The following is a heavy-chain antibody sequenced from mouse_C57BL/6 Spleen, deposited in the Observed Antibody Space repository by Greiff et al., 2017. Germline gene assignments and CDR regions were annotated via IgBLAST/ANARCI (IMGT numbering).Heavy chain of an antibody. V-gene: IGHV1-64*01. Sequence: VQLQQPGAELVKPGASVKLSCKASGYTFTSYWMHWVKQRPGQGLEWIGMIHPNSGSTNYNEKFKSKATLTVDKSSSTAYMQLSSLTSEDSAVYYGARDGYDYDGDYWGQGTTLTVSS. CDR2: IHPNSGST. J-gene: IGHJ2*01. CDR3: ARDGYDYDGDY. CDR1: GYTFTSYW. D-gene: IGHD2-4*01.